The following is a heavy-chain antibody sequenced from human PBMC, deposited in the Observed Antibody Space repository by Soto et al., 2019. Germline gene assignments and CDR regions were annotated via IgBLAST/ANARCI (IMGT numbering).Heavy chain of an antibody. J-gene: IGHJ4*02. D-gene: IGHD3-22*01. CDR2: IKSKTDGGTT. CDR3: TTDFGSYYYDSSGYNPPDY. CDR1: GVTFSNPW. V-gene: IGHV3-15*07. Sequence: PGGSLRLSCAASGVTFSNPWTNCVRQSPGQGLGWVGRIKSKTDGGTTDYAAPVKGRFTISRDESKNTLYLQMNSLKTEDTAVYYCTTDFGSYYYDSSGYNPPDYWGQGTLVTVSS.